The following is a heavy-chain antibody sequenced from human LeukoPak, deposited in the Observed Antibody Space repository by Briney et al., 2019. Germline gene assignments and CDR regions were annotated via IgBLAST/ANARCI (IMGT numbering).Heavy chain of an antibody. J-gene: IGHJ4*02. CDR3: AKTSRVNSAYDSPFDY. V-gene: IGHV3-23*01. CDR1: GFTFSTYA. CDR2: VRGSGSDT. D-gene: IGHD5-12*01. Sequence: GPSLRLSCAASGFTFSTYAMSCVRQAPGKGLECVSAVRGSGSDTYYADSVKGRFTISRDNSKNTLYLQMNSLRAEDTAIYYCAKTSRVNSAYDSPFDYWGQGTLVTVSS.